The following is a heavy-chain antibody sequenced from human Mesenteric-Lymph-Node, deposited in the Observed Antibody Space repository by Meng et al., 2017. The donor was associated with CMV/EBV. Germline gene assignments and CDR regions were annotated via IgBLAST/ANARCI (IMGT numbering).Heavy chain of an antibody. CDR2: ISGSGDKT. CDR1: GFTFSNYA. J-gene: IGHJ4*02. CDR3: AKADIVVVLTTFGY. Sequence: GVLKISCEASGFTFSNYAMSWVRQAPGKGLEWVSTISGSGDKTYYADSVKGRFTISRDNSKNTLYLQMNSLRAEDTAVYYCAKADIVVVLTTFGYWGQGTLVTAPQ. V-gene: IGHV3-23*01. D-gene: IGHD2-2*01.